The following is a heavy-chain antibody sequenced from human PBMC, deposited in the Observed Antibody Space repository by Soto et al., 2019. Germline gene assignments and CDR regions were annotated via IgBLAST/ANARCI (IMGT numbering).Heavy chain of an antibody. Sequence: PGGSLRLSCAASGFTFSSYGMHWVRQAPGKGLEWVAVIWYDGSNKYYADPVKGRFTISRDNSKNTLYLQMNSLRAEDTAVYYCARENYYDSSGYPPAEAFDIWGQGTMVTVSS. CDR1: GFTFSSYG. D-gene: IGHD3-22*01. V-gene: IGHV3-33*01. CDR3: ARENYYDSSGYPPAEAFDI. J-gene: IGHJ3*02. CDR2: IWYDGSNK.